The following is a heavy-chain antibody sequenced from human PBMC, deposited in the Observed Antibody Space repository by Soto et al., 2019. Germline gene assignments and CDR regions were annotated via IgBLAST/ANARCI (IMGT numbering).Heavy chain of an antibody. V-gene: IGHV1-69*01. CDR1: GGTFSSYA. Sequence: QVQLVQSGAEVKKPGSSVKVSCKASGGTFSSYAISWVRQAPGQGLEWMGGIIPIFGTAHYAQKFQGRVTITGEESTSTAYMALSSLRSEDTAVSYCARAQQLVQFGGGDYYAGMDVWRKATTVTVSS. D-gene: IGHD6-13*01. J-gene: IGHJ6*04. CDR2: IIPIFGTA. CDR3: ARAQQLVQFGGGDYYAGMDV.